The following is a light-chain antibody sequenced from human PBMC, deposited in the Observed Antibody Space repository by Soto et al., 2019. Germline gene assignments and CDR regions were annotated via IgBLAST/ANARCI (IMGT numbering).Light chain of an antibody. CDR2: GAS. CDR1: QSVSSN. V-gene: IGKV3-15*01. Sequence: EIVMTQSPATLSVSPGERATLSCRASQSVSSNLAWYQQKPGQAPRLLIYGASTRATGIPARFSGSRSGTEFNITISSLQSEDFAVYYCQQYNNWPALTFGGGTKVEIK. J-gene: IGKJ4*01. CDR3: QQYNNWPALT.